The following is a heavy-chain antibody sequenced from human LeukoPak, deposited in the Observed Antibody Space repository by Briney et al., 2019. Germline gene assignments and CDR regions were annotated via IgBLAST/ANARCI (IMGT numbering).Heavy chain of an antibody. Sequence: ASVKVSCKASGYTFTNSYIHWVRQAPGQGLEWMGIINPSGGSTNYAQKFQGRVTITRDTSTSTVYKELYSLRSEDTAVYYCASPEVGYWGQGTLVTVSS. J-gene: IGHJ4*02. D-gene: IGHD2-15*01. CDR1: GYTFTNSY. CDR2: INPSGGST. V-gene: IGHV1-46*03. CDR3: ASPEVGY.